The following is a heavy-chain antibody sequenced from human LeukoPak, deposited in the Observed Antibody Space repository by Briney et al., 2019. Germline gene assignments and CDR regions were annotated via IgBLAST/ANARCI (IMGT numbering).Heavy chain of an antibody. CDR3: AVYFYDSSGVTDAFDI. J-gene: IGHJ3*02. V-gene: IGHV3-30*03. Sequence: GGSLRLSCVISGYTFTHYGFHWVRQAPGKALEWVAYISYNGNNKYEDSVKGRFTISRDNSKNTLHLQMSSLRVEDTALYYCAVYFYDSSGVTDAFDIWGQGTMVTVSS. CDR2: ISYNGNN. CDR1: GYTFTHYG. D-gene: IGHD3-22*01.